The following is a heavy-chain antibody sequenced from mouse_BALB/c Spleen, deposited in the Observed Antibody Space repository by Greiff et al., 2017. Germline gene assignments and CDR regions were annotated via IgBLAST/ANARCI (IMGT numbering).Heavy chain of an antibody. J-gene: IGHJ3*01. Sequence: EVNVVESGGGLVQPGGSRKLSCAASGFTFSSFGMHWVRQAPEKGLEWVAYISSGSSTIYYADTVKGRFTISRDNPKNTLFLQMTSLRSEDTAMYYCARSLAAYWGQGTLVTVSA. CDR1: GFTFSSFG. V-gene: IGHV5-17*02. CDR2: ISSGSSTI. D-gene: IGHD2-10*02. CDR3: ARSLAAY.